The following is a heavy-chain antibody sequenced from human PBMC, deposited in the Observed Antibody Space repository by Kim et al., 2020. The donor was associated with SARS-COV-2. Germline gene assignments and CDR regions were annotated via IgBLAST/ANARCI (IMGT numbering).Heavy chain of an antibody. D-gene: IGHD3-9*01. J-gene: IGHJ4*02. CDR2: IYYSGHT. CDR1: GASINSGDYY. CDR3: ARLLREFDKNFDL. V-gene: IGHV4-31*03. Sequence: SETLSLTCTVSGASINSGDYYWSWIRQHPGKGLEWIGYIYYSGHTYYNSSLKSRVIISIDPSKNQFFLKLSSVTAADTAVYYCARLLREFDKNFDLWGQG.